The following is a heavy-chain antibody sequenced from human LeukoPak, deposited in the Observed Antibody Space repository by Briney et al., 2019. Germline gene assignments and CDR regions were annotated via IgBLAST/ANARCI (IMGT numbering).Heavy chain of an antibody. CDR3: ARLPTVTRRGVWFDP. D-gene: IGHD4-17*01. CDR2: IYYSGST. CDR1: GGSIRSSSYY. V-gene: IGHV4-39*01. Sequence: SETVSLTCAVSGGSIRSSSYYWGWIRQPPGKGPEWIASIYYSGSTYYNPPLKSRVTISVDTSKNQFSLKLSSVTAADTAVYYCARLPTVTRRGVWFDPWGQGTLVTVSS. J-gene: IGHJ5*02.